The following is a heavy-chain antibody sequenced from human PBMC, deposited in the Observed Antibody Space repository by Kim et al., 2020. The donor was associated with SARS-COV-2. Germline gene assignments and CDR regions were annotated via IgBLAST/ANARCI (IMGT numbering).Heavy chain of an antibody. V-gene: IGHV4-34*01. J-gene: IGHJ6*03. Sequence: KSRVTISVDTSKNQFSLKLSSVTAADTAVYYCARGRTGTTPPTRYYYYYYMDVWGKGTTVTVSS. D-gene: IGHD1-7*01. CDR3: ARGRTGTTPPTRYYYYYYMDV.